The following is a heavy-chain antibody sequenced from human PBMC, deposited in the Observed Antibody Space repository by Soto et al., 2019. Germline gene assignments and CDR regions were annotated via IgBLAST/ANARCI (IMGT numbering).Heavy chain of an antibody. CDR3: AREDCRSTSCSYSTGSYYFDY. CDR1: GGSIRSGDYY. CDR2: IYYSGST. D-gene: IGHD2-2*01. J-gene: IGHJ4*02. Sequence: QVQLQESGPGLVKPSQTLSLTCTVSGGSIRSGDYYWSWIRQSPGKGLEWIGYIYYSGSTYYNPSPKSRITMSVDTSKNPFSLNLSSVTAADTAVYYCAREDCRSTSCSYSTGSYYFDYWGQGTLVTLSS. V-gene: IGHV4-30-4*01.